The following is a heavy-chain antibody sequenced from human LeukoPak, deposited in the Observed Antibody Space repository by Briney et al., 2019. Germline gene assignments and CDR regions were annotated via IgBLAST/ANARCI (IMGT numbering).Heavy chain of an antibody. D-gene: IGHD2-15*01. CDR1: GYTFTTYA. CDR2: INTNTGNP. Sequence: ASVNVSCKASGYTFTTYAMNWVRQAPGQGLEWMGWINTNTGNPTYAQGFTGRFVFSLDTSVTTAYLQISSLKAEDTAVYYCARGAGGYCSSGSCYFDYWGQGTLVTVSS. V-gene: IGHV7-4-1*02. J-gene: IGHJ4*02. CDR3: ARGAGGYCSSGSCYFDY.